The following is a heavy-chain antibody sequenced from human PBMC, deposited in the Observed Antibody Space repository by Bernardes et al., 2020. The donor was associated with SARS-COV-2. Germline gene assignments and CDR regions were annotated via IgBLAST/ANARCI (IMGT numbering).Heavy chain of an antibody. D-gene: IGHD3-22*01. Sequence: SVKVSCKTSCYTFTNYGINWVRQAPGQGLEWMGWIRDYDGNTNYAQKFQGRFTMTTDTSTSTAYMELRSLRSDDTAVYYCATDRNSGNYQPWGQGTLVTVSS. CDR1: CYTFTNYG. V-gene: IGHV1-18*01. CDR2: IRDYDGNT. CDR3: ATDRNSGNYQP. J-gene: IGHJ5*02.